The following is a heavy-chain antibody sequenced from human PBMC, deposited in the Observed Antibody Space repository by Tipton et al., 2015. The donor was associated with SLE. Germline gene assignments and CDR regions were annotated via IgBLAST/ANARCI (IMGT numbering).Heavy chain of an antibody. Sequence: TLSLTCTVSGDSIGRYFWSWIRQPPGKGLEWIGYISTDGDSNSHPSLKSRVTMSIDTSENQFSLRLTSVTGADTAVYYCARRGGYSTSSWYFGLWGRGTPVTVSS. CDR1: GDSIGRYF. D-gene: IGHD6-6*01. J-gene: IGHJ2*01. CDR3: ARRGGYSTSSWYFGL. V-gene: IGHV4-4*08. CDR2: ISTDGDS.